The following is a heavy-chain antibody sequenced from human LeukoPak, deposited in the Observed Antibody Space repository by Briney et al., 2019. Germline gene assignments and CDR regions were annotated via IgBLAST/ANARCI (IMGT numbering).Heavy chain of an antibody. Sequence: SVKVSCKASGGTFSSYAISWVRQAPGQGLEWMGRIIPILGIANYAQKFQGRVTITADKSTSTAYMELSSLRSEDTAVYYCARKNSSGWTDAFDIWGQGTMVTVSS. D-gene: IGHD3-22*01. CDR3: ARKNSSGWTDAFDI. V-gene: IGHV1-69*04. CDR1: GGTFSSYA. J-gene: IGHJ3*02. CDR2: IIPILGIA.